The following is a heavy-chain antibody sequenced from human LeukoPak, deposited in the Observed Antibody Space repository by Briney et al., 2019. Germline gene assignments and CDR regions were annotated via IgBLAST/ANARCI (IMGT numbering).Heavy chain of an antibody. V-gene: IGHV4-38-2*02. Sequence: SETLSLTCTVSGYSISSGYYRGWIRQPPGKGLEWIGSIYHSGSTYYNPSLKSRVTISVDTSKNQFSLKLSSVTAADTAVYYCARALRGIVVVVAGVDYWGQGTLVTVSS. D-gene: IGHD2-15*01. CDR1: GYSISSGYY. CDR3: ARALRGIVVVVAGVDY. J-gene: IGHJ4*02. CDR2: IYHSGST.